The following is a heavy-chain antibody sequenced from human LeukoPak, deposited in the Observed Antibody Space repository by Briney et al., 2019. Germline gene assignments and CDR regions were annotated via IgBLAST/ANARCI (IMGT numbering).Heavy chain of an antibody. Sequence: ASVKVSRKTSGYTFTNYGISWVRQAPGLGVEWMGWISAYNGNTNYAQKVQGRVTMTTDTSTSTAYMELRSLRFDDTAVYYCARDRVTRGYSYGIPLYGMDVWGQGTTVTVSS. J-gene: IGHJ6*02. CDR2: ISAYNGNT. V-gene: IGHV1-18*01. CDR3: ARDRVTRGYSYGIPLYGMDV. CDR1: GYTFTNYG. D-gene: IGHD5-18*01.